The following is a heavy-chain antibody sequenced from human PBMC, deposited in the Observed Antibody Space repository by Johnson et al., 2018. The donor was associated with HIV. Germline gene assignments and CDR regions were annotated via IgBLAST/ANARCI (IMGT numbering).Heavy chain of an antibody. CDR1: GFTFDDYA. CDR3: AGERNMIVVDDDAFDI. V-gene: IGHV3-7*01. D-gene: IGHD3-22*01. Sequence: VQLVESGGGLVQPGRSLKLSCAASGFTFDDYAMHWVRQTPGKGLEWVASIKQDGSEKHYVDSVWGRLGISRDNAKSSLYLQRNSLRAEDTAGYYCAGERNMIVVDDDAFDIGGQGTMVTVSS. J-gene: IGHJ3*02. CDR2: IKQDGSEK.